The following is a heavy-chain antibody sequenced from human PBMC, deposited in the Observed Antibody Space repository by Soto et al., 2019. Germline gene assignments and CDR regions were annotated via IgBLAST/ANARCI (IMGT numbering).Heavy chain of an antibody. J-gene: IGHJ4*02. CDR1: GGSLTSYY. V-gene: IGHV4-59*08. CDR3: ARRLVSTDTFDY. CDR2: VYYTGIA. D-gene: IGHD5-12*01. Sequence: QVQLQESGPGLVKPSETLSLTCTVSGGSLTSYYWSWIRQPPGKGLEWIGFVYYTGIARYNPSPEGRVXXXVXXAKNQFSMKLTSGTAADTAIYYCARRLVSTDTFDYWGQGTLVTVSS.